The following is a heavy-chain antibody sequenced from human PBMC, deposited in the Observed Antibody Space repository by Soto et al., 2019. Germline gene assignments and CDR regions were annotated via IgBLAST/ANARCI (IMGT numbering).Heavy chain of an antibody. Sequence: PGGTLRLSCAASGFSFSDYYMSWIRRAPGKGLEWVSYISSSGDTKLYAENVKGRFTIARDKARNSLHLDMNSLRAADTAVYYCEQALSLYSNSYLDYWTQGTMVTVSS. CDR1: GFSFSDYY. V-gene: IGHV3-11*01. CDR3: EQALSLYSNSYLDY. CDR2: ISSSGDTK. D-gene: IGHD6-13*01. J-gene: IGHJ4*02.